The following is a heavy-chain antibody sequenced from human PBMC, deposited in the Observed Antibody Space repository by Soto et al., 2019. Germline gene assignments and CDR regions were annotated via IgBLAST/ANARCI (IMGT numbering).Heavy chain of an antibody. V-gene: IGHV1-18*04. CDR3: ARGPEGPRRGGVAX. D-gene: IGHD2-15*01. CDR2: ISAYNGDT. CDR1: GYTFTNYG. J-gene: IGHJ4*02. Sequence: ASVKVSCKTSGYTFTNYGITWVRQAPGQGLKWMGLISAYNGDTNYAQKFQGRVIMTTDTSTTTAYMERRSLRSEDTAVYYCARGPEGPRRGGVAXLGQGTSGTVSX.